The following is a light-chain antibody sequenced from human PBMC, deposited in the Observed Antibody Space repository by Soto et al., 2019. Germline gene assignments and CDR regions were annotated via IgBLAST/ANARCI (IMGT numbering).Light chain of an antibody. CDR1: QGISSY. CDR3: QQTDSFPYT. V-gene: IGKV1-9*01. J-gene: IGKJ2*01. CDR2: AAS. Sequence: IQLTQSPSSLSASVGDRVTITCRASQGISSYLAWYQQKPLKAPTLLIYAASSLQSGVPSRFSGSGSGTDFSLTISSLQPEDFATYYCQQTDSFPYTFGRGTKVDI.